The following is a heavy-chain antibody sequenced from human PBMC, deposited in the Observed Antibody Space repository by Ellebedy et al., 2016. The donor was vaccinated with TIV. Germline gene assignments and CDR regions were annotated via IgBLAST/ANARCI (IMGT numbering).Heavy chain of an antibody. D-gene: IGHD5-24*01. CDR3: ARDSMATIAFDI. Sequence: GESLKISCAASGFTFSDYYMTWIRQAPGKGLEWVSYITGSCRSIYYADSVKGRFPISRDNAKNSLYLQMNSLRAEDTAVYYCARDSMATIAFDIWGQGTMVTVSS. CDR1: GFTFSDYY. V-gene: IGHV3-11*01. J-gene: IGHJ3*02. CDR2: ITGSCRSI.